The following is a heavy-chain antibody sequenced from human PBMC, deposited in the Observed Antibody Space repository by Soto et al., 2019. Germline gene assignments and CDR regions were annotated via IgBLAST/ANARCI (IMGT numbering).Heavy chain of an antibody. CDR3: ARDAAPEDY. J-gene: IGHJ4*01. CDR1: GYTFTGYY. CDR2: ISAYNGNT. D-gene: IGHD6-13*01. V-gene: IGHV1-18*04. Sequence: ASVKVSCKASGYTFTGYYMHWVRQAPGQGLEWMGWISAYNGNTNYAQKLQGRVTMTTDTSTSTAYMELRSLRSDDTAVYYCARDAAPEDYWGQGTLVTVSS.